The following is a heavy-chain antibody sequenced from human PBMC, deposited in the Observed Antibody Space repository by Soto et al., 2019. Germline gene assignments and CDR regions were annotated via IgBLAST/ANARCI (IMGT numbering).Heavy chain of an antibody. D-gene: IGHD3-10*01. CDR2: IYYSGST. J-gene: IGHJ4*02. V-gene: IGHV4-59*01. CDR3: ARERYPGRGLFDY. Sequence: PSETLSLTCTVSGGSISSYYWSWIRQPPGKGLEWIGYIYYSGSTNYNPSLKSRVTISVDTSKNQFSLKLSSVTAADTAVYYCARERYPGRGLFDYWGQGTLVTVSS. CDR1: GGSISSYY.